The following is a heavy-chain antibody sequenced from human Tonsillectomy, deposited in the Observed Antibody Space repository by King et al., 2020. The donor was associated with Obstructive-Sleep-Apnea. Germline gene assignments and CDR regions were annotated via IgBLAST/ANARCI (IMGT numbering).Heavy chain of an antibody. CDR1: GFTFSDYY. CDR2: ISSSGSTI. CDR3: ARAQWSYYYGLDI. Sequence: VQLVESGGGLVKPGGSLRLSCAASGFTFSDYYMTWIRQAPGKGLEWISYISSSGSTIFHADSVKGRFSISRDNAKYSLYLQMNSLRVEDTAVYYCARAQWSYYYGLDIWGQGTTVAVSS. V-gene: IGHV3-11*01. J-gene: IGHJ6*02. D-gene: IGHD2-15*01.